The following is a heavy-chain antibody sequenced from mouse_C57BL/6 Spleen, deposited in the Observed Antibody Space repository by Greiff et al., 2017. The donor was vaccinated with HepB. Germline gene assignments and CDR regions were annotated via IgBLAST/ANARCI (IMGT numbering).Heavy chain of an antibody. J-gene: IGHJ3*01. V-gene: IGHV1-26*01. Sequence: EVQLQQSGPELVKPGASVKISCKASGYTFTDYYMNWVKQSHGKSLEWIGDINPNNGGTSYNQKFKGKATLTVDKSSSTAYMELRSLTSEDSAVYDCARTLYGSSYWFAYWGQGTLVTVSA. CDR1: GYTFTDYY. D-gene: IGHD1-1*01. CDR2: INPNNGGT. CDR3: ARTLYGSSYWFAY.